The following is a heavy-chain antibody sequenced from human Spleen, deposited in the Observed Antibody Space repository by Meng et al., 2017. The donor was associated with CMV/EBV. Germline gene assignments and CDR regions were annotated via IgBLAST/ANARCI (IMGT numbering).Heavy chain of an antibody. D-gene: IGHD6-13*01. CDR3: ARDLLWEGRAVADPNDTFDI. CDR2: INPSVGST. V-gene: IGHV1-46*01. J-gene: IGHJ3*02. CDR1: GYTFTSYG. Sequence: ASVKVSCKASGYTFTSYGISWVRQAPGQGLEWMGIINPSVGSTIYAQKFQGRVTMTRDTSTSTVYMQLGSLGSEDTAVYYCARDLLWEGRAVADPNDTFDIWGQGTMVTVSS.